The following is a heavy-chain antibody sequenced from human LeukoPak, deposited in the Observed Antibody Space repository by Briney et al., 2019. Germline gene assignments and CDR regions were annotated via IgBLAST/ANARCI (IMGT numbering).Heavy chain of an antibody. CDR1: GFSLSMYW. CDR2: IRSDGVEK. D-gene: IGHD6-13*01. Sequence: GGSLRLSCTAAGFSLSMYWMSWVRQAPGKGLEWVANIRSDGVEKYYVDSVRGRFTISTDTAKNTLYLQMNSLRAEDTAVYYCAKDRRPRSEQVFDYWGQGTLVTVSS. J-gene: IGHJ4*02. CDR3: AKDRRPRSEQVFDY. V-gene: IGHV3-7*03.